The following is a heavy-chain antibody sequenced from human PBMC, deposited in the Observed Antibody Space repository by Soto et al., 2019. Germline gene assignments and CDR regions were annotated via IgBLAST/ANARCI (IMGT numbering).Heavy chain of an antibody. CDR1: GYTFTSYD. Sequence: QVQLVQSGAEVKEPGASVKVSCKASGYTFTSYDINWVRQAPGQGPEWMGWMSPNSGRIGYAQKSQGRLXXTXDXXLSTAYIELSSLRFEDTAVYYCARDYGGNSGWFDPWGQGTLVTVSS. J-gene: IGHJ5*02. V-gene: IGHV1-8*01. CDR2: MSPNSGRI. CDR3: ARDYGGNSGWFDP. D-gene: IGHD4-17*01.